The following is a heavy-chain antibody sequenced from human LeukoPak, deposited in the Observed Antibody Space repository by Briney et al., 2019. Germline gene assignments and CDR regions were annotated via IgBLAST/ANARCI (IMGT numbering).Heavy chain of an antibody. D-gene: IGHD6-6*01. CDR3: AGDLTPSSTAYFRH. Sequence: GGSLRLSCAASGFTFSSYAMSWVRQAPGKGLEWVSTISGSGGSTYYADSVKGRFTISRDNGKNSLYLRMNRLRAEDTAVYYCAGDLTPSSTAYFRHWGQGTLVTVYS. V-gene: IGHV3-23*01. CDR2: ISGSGGST. J-gene: IGHJ1*01. CDR1: GFTFSSYA.